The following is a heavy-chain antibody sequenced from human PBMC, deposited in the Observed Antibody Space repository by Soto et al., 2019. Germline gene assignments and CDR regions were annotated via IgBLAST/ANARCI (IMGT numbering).Heavy chain of an antibody. D-gene: IGHD3-3*01. CDR2: ISSSSSTI. Sequence: GGSLRLSCAASGFTFSSYSMNWVRQAPGKGLEWVSYISSSSSTIYYADSVKGRFTISRDNAKNSLYLQMNSLRDEDTAVYYCARGNPGPHHYDFWSGVRIIYGMDVWGQGTTVTVSS. CDR1: GFTFSSYS. CDR3: ARGNPGPHHYDFWSGVRIIYGMDV. V-gene: IGHV3-48*02. J-gene: IGHJ6*02.